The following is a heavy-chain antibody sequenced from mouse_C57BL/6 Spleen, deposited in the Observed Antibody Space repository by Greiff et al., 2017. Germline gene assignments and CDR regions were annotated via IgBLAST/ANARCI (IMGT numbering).Heavy chain of an antibody. Sequence: EVMLVESGGGLVKPGGSLKPSCAASGFTFSDYGMHWVRQAPEKGLEWVAYISSGSSTIYYADTVKGRFTISRDNAKNTLFLQMTSLRSEDTAMYYCARDYYGSSYAHYFDYWGQGTTLTVSS. CDR2: ISSGSSTI. V-gene: IGHV5-17*01. CDR3: ARDYYGSSYAHYFDY. D-gene: IGHD1-1*01. J-gene: IGHJ2*01. CDR1: GFTFSDYG.